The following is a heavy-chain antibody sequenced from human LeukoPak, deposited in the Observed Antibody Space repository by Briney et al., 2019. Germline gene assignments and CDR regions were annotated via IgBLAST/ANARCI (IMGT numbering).Heavy chain of an antibody. J-gene: IGHJ6*03. Sequence: GASVKVSCKASGYTFTGYYMHWVRQAPGQGLEWMGWINPNSGGTNNAQKFQGRVTMTRDTSISTAYMELSRLRSDDTAVYYCARNTEPIDTAQARFRYMDVWGKGTTVTISS. V-gene: IGHV1-2*02. CDR2: INPNSGGT. CDR3: ARNTEPIDTAQARFRYMDV. D-gene: IGHD5-18*01. CDR1: GYTFTGYY.